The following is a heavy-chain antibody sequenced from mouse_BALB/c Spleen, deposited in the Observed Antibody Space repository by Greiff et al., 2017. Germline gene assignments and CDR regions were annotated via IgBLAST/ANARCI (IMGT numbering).Heavy chain of an antibody. D-gene: IGHD1-1*01. CDR1: GFSLTSYG. CDR2: IWAGGST. Sequence: VQRVESGPGLVAPSQSLSITCTVSGFSLTSYGVHWVRQPPGKGLEWLGVIWAGGSTNYNSALMSRLSISKDNSKSQVFLKMNSLQTDDTAMYYCAREGDYGSSYDAMDYWGQGTSVTVSS. CDR3: AREGDYGSSYDAMDY. J-gene: IGHJ4*01. V-gene: IGHV2-9*02.